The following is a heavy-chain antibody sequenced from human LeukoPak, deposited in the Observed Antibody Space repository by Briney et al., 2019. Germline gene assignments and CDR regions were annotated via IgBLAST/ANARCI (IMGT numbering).Heavy chain of an antibody. V-gene: IGHV1-18*01. CDR2: ISAYNGNT. J-gene: IGHJ6*03. Sequence: ASVKVSCKASGYTFTSYGISWVRQAPGQGLEWMGWISAYNGNTNYAQKLQGRVTMTTDTSTSTAYMELRSLRSDDTAVYYCARVKRSGGPTTGYYYYYMDVWGKGTTVTVSS. CDR3: ARVKRSGGPTTGYYYYYMDV. CDR1: GYTFTSYG. D-gene: IGHD2-15*01.